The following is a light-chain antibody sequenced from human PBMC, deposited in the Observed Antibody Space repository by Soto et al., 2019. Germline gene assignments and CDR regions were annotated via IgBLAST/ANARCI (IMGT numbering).Light chain of an antibody. J-gene: IGLJ1*01. CDR3: CSYAGSYTYV. V-gene: IGLV2-11*01. CDR1: SSDVGGYNY. Sequence: VLTRPRSVSGSPGQSVTISRSGTSSDVGGYNYVSWYQHQPGKAPKLMIYDVTKRPSGVRDRFSASKSGNTASLTISGLQAQDEADYYCCSYAGSYTYVFGTGTKVTV. CDR2: DVT.